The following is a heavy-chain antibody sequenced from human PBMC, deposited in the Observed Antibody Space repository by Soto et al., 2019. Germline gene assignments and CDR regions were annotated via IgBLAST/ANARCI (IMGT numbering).Heavy chain of an antibody. J-gene: IGHJ6*02. CDR3: ARDGIYGSGSYSYYYYGMDV. V-gene: IGHV4-34*01. Sequence: SETLSLTCAVYGGSFSGYYWSWIRQPPGKGLEWIGEINHSGSTNYNPSLKSRVTISVDTSKNQFSLKLSSVTAADTAVYYCARDGIYGSGSYSYYYYGMDVWGQGTTVTVSS. CDR1: GGSFSGYY. CDR2: INHSGST. D-gene: IGHD3-10*01.